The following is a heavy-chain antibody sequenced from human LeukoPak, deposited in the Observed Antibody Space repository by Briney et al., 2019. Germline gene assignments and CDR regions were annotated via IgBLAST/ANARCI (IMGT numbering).Heavy chain of an antibody. CDR2: FDPEDGET. V-gene: IGHV1-24*01. D-gene: IGHD2-15*01. Sequence: ASVKVSCKVSGYTLTELSMHWVRQAPGKGLGWMGGFDPEDGETIYAQKFQGRVTMTEDTSTDTAYMELSSLRSADTAVYYCARAGCSGGSCYEWFDPWGQGTLDTVSS. J-gene: IGHJ5*02. CDR1: GYTLTELS. CDR3: ARAGCSGGSCYEWFDP.